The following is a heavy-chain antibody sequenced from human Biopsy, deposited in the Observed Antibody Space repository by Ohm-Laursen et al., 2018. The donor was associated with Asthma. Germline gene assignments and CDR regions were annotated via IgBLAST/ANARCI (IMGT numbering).Heavy chain of an antibody. CDR2: INSVIGTT. J-gene: IGHJ4*02. CDR1: GGTFNTYV. D-gene: IGHD2-2*01. Sequence: ASVKVSCKSLGGTFNTYVIGWVRQAPGQGLEWMGGINSVIGTTTYPQKFQDRVTITADDSTSTVYMELSSLRSEDTAVYYCARKAGSCISRTCYSLDYWGQGTLVTVSS. CDR3: ARKAGSCISRTCYSLDY. V-gene: IGHV1-69*13.